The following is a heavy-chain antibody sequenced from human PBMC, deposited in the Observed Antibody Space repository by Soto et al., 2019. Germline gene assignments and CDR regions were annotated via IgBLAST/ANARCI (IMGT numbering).Heavy chain of an antibody. CDR1: GYTFTSYA. J-gene: IGHJ3*02. D-gene: IGHD1-26*01. CDR2: INAGNGNT. V-gene: IGHV1-3*05. CDR3: ARGTYSGSYLHAFDI. Sequence: QVQLVQSGAEEKKPGASVKVSCKASGYTFTSYAMHWVRQAPGQRLEWMGWINAGNGNTKYSQKFQGRVTITRDTSASTGYMELSSLRSEDTAVYYCARGTYSGSYLHAFDIWGQGTMVTVSS.